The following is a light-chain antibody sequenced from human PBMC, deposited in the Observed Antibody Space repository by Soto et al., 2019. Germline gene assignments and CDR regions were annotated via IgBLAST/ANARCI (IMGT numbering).Light chain of an antibody. CDR1: QSVSSY. Sequence: EIVLTQSPATLSLSPGERVTLSCRASQSVSSYLAWYQQKPGQAPRLLIYDASNRATGIPARFSGSGSGTDFTLTISSLEPEYFAVYYCQQRSNWPPGLTFGGGTKVEIK. V-gene: IGKV3-11*01. CDR2: DAS. J-gene: IGKJ4*01. CDR3: QQRSNWPPGLT.